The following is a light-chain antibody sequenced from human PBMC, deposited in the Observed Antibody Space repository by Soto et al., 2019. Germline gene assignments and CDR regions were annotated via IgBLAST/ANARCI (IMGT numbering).Light chain of an antibody. CDR3: SSYTSISALVV. CDR1: SSDVGGYNY. CDR2: DVS. V-gene: IGLV2-14*01. J-gene: IGLJ2*01. Sequence: QSALTQPASVSGSPGQSITISCTGTSSDVGGYNYVYWYQQHPGKAPKLLIYDVSNRPSGVANPFSGSKSGNTASLTIAGLQAEDEADYYCSSYTSISALVVFGGGTKLTV.